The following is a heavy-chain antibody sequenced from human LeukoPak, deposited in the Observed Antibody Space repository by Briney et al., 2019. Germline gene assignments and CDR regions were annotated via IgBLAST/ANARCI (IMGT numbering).Heavy chain of an antibody. CDR1: GFTFSNYA. D-gene: IGHD2-15*01. CDR2: MNGSGGKK. V-gene: IGHV3-23*01. J-gene: IGHJ4*02. CDR3: AKWGCNGGSCYPFDY. Sequence: GGSLRLSCVGSGFTFSNYAMSWVRQSTGKGLEWVSAMNGSGGKKYYADSVKGRFTISRDNSKNTLYLQMNSLRAEDTAVYYCAKWGCNGGSCYPFDYWGQGTLVTVSS.